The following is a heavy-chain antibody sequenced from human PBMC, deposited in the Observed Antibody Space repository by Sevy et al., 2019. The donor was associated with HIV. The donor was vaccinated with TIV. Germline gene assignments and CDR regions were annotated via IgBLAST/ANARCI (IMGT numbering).Heavy chain of an antibody. CDR2: ISESGGTT. J-gene: IGHJ4*02. CDR3: AKASIEVAATTGGVFDY. Sequence: GGSLRLSSAASGFTFSSYAMSWVRQAPGKGLQWVSAISESGGTTYYADSVKGRFTISRDNSKNTLYLQMNSLRAEDTAVYYCAKASIEVAATTGGVFDYWGQGTLVTVSS. V-gene: IGHV3-23*01. CDR1: GFTFSSYA. D-gene: IGHD6-19*01.